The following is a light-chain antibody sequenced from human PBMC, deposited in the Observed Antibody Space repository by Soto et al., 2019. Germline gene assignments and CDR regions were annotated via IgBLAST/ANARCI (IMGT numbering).Light chain of an antibody. CDR3: QQYNNWPRT. J-gene: IGKJ3*01. V-gene: IGKV3-15*01. CDR2: GAS. CDR1: QSVSSK. Sequence: DIVMTQSPATLSVSPGERATLSCRASQSVSSKLVWYQQKPGQAPRLLIYGASIRATGIPARFSGSGSGTEFTLTISSLQSEDFAVYYCQQYNNWPRTFGPGTKLDIK.